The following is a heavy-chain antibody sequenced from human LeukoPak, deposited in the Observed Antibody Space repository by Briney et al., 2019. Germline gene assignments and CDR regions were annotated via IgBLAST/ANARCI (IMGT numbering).Heavy chain of an antibody. CDR1: GFTISTFS. V-gene: IGHV3-48*01. J-gene: IGHJ4*02. D-gene: IGHD3-10*01. CDR3: GRRLGSYYVDN. CDR2: ISKIIGTI. Sequence: GGSLRLSCAVSGFTISTFSMNWVRQAPGKGLEWVSYISKIIGTIHYADSVKGRFTISRDNAKNTLYLQMNSLRAEDTAVYYCGRRLGSYYVDNWGQGTLVTVSS.